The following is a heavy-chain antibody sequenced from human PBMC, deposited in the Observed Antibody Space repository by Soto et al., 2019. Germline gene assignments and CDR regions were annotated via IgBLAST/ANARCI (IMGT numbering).Heavy chain of an antibody. Sequence: GGSLRLSCAASGFTFSGSAMHWVRQASGKGLEWVGRIRSKANSYATAYAASVKGRFTISRDDSKNTAYLQMNSLKTEDTAVYYCTITIFGVVITEDYWGQGTLVTVSS. D-gene: IGHD3-3*01. CDR2: IRSKANSYAT. J-gene: IGHJ4*02. V-gene: IGHV3-73*01. CDR1: GFTFSGSA. CDR3: TITIFGVVITEDY.